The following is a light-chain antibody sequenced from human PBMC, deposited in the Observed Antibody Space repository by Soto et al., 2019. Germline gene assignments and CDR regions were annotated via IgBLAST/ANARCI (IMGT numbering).Light chain of an antibody. V-gene: IGLV1-44*01. CDR2: TDN. CDR3: AAWDGSLNAYV. CDR1: SSNIGSNA. J-gene: IGLJ1*01. Sequence: QCVLTQAPSGSGTPGQRVTISCSGSSSNIGSNAVNWYQQFPGTAPKLLIYTDNQRPSGVPDRFSGSKSGTSASLAISGLQSEDEADYFCAAWDGSLNAYVFGTGTKVTVL.